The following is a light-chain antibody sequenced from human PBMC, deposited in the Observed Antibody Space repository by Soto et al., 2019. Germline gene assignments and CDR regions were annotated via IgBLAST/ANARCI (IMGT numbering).Light chain of an antibody. V-gene: IGLV1-40*01. J-gene: IGLJ7*01. CDR1: SSNIGAGYD. CDR3: QSYDSSLSGSAV. CDR2: GNS. Sequence: QPVLTEPPSVSGAPGQRVTISCTGSSSNIGAGYDVHWYQQLPGTAPKLLIYGNSNRPSGVPDRFSGSKSGTSASLAITGLQAEDEADYHCQSYDSSLSGSAVFGGGTQLTVL.